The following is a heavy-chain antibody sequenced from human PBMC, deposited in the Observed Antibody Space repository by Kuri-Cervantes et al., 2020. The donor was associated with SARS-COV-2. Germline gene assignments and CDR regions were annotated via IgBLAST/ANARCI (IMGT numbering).Heavy chain of an antibody. Sequence: SETLSLTCTVSGYSISSGYYWGWIRQPPGKGPEWIGSIYHSGSTCYNPSLKSRVTISVDTSKNQFSLKLSSVTAADTAVYYCARQGGYYGSGRGYYFDYWGQGTLVTVSS. V-gene: IGHV4-38-2*02. CDR1: GYSISSGYY. D-gene: IGHD3-10*01. CDR2: IYHSGST. J-gene: IGHJ4*02. CDR3: ARQGGYYGSGRGYYFDY.